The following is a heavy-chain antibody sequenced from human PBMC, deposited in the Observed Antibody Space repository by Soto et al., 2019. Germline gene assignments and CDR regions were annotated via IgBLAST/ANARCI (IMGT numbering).Heavy chain of an antibody. CDR2: IYYSGST. Sequence: SETLSLTCTVSGGSISSSSYYWGWIRQPPGKGLEWIGSIYYSGSTYYNPSLKSRVTISVDTSKNQFSLKLSSVTAADTAVYYCARPRITMVRGVISRGNGFDYWGQGTLVTVSS. CDR3: ARPRITMVRGVISRGNGFDY. J-gene: IGHJ4*02. V-gene: IGHV4-39*01. CDR1: GGSISSSSYY. D-gene: IGHD3-10*01.